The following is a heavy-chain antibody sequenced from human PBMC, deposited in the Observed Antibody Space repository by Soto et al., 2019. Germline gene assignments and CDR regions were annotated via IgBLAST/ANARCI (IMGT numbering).Heavy chain of an antibody. CDR3: ARVFWPDYYYGMDV. CDR1: GGSISSGGYY. V-gene: IGHV4-31*03. Sequence: QVQLQESGPGLVKPSETLSVTCTISGGSISSGGYYCGWIRQFPGKGLEWIGYIYYSGTTYYNPSLKSRITISVDMSENQFSLKLTSVTAADTAVYYCARVFWPDYYYGMDVWGQGTTVTVSS. CDR2: IYYSGTT. J-gene: IGHJ6*02.